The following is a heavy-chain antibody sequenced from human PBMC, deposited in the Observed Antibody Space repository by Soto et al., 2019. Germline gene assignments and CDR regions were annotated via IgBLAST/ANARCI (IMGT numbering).Heavy chain of an antibody. Sequence: GASVKVSCQASGYTFTSHYMHWVRQAPGQRPEWVGIINPSGGSTSYAQKFQGRVTMTRDTSTSTVYMELSSLRSEDTAVYYCARAGIVVVPAAFSWGYSYGPQGDYWGQGTLVTVSS. CDR2: INPSGGST. J-gene: IGHJ4*02. CDR1: GYTFTSHY. V-gene: IGHV1-46*01. CDR3: ARAGIVVVPAAFSWGYSYGPQGDY. D-gene: IGHD2-2*01.